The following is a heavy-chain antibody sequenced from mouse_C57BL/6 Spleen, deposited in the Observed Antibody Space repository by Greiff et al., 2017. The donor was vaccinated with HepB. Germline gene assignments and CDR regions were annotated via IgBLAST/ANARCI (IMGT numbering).Heavy chain of an antibody. CDR3: AREEIRRDYAMDY. CDR2: IYPGDGDT. J-gene: IGHJ4*01. D-gene: IGHD2-12*01. Sequence: QVQLKESGPELVKPGASVKTSCKASGYAFSSSWMNWVKQRPGKGLEWIGRIYPGDGDTNYNGKFKGKATLTADKSSSTAYMQLSSLTSEDSAVYFCAREEIRRDYAMDYWGQGTSVTVSS. V-gene: IGHV1-82*01. CDR1: GYAFSSSW.